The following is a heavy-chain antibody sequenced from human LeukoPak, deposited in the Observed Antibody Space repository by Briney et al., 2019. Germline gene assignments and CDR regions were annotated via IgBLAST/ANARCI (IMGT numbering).Heavy chain of an antibody. D-gene: IGHD6-13*01. CDR2: IGTAGDT. V-gene: IGHV3-13*01. CDR1: GFTFSSYD. J-gene: IGHJ4*02. Sequence: GGSLRLSCAASGFTFSSYDMHWVRQATGKGLEWVSAIGTAGDTYYPGSVKGRFTISRENAKNSLYLQMNSLRAGDTAVYYCARSTGSSWLFDYWGQGTLVTVSS. CDR3: ARSTGSSWLFDY.